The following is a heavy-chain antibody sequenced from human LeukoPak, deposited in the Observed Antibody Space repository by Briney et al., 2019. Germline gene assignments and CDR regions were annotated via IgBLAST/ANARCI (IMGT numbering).Heavy chain of an antibody. J-gene: IGHJ4*02. CDR3: ARARAGHFDY. Sequence: ASVKVSCKASGYTFTSCYMHWVRQAPGQWLEWMGIINPSGGSTSYAQKFQGRVTMTRDTSTSTVYMELSSLRSEDTAVYYCARARAGHFDYWGQGTLVTVSS. D-gene: IGHD6-13*01. V-gene: IGHV1-46*01. CDR1: GYTFTSCY. CDR2: INPSGGST.